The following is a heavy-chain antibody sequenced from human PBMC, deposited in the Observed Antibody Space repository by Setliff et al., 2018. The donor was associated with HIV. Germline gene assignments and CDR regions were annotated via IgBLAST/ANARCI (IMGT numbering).Heavy chain of an antibody. J-gene: IGHJ4*02. D-gene: IGHD3-3*01. Sequence: LSLTCTVSGGSISSSSYHWGWIRQPPGKGLEWIGEIDHSGSANHNPSLKSRVNISIDKSKNQFSLKLSSVTAADTAVYYCARASPFTIFGVVINYFDSWGQGSLVTVSS. V-gene: IGHV4-39*07. CDR2: IDHSGSA. CDR1: GGSISSSSYH. CDR3: ARASPFTIFGVVINYFDS.